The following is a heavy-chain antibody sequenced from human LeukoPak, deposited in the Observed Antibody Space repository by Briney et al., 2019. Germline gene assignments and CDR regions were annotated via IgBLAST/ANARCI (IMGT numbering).Heavy chain of an antibody. V-gene: IGHV3-7*04. CDR1: GFIFSSYW. D-gene: IGHD3-22*01. J-gene: IGHJ4*02. CDR2: IKQDGSEK. CDR3: ARGWPYYYDSSGYFYFDY. Sequence: GGSLRLSCAASGFIFSSYWMSWVRQAPGKGLEWAANIKQDGSEKYYVDSVKGRFTISRDNAKNSLYLQMNSLRAEDTAVYYCARGWPYYYDSSGYFYFDYWGQGTLVTVSS.